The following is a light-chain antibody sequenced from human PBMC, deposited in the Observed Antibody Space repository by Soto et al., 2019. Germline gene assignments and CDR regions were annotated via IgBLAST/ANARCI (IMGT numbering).Light chain of an antibody. CDR2: EDN. CDR3: KSYDSSNHSRV. CDR1: XGSIXSNY. V-gene: IGLV6-57*03. Sequence: NFMLTQPHSVSESPGKTVTISCTRSXGSIXSNYVQWYQQRPGSAPTTVIYEDNQRPSGVPDRFSGSIDSSSSSASLTISGLKTEDEADYYCKSYDSSNHSRVFGGGTMMTVL. J-gene: IGLJ3*02.